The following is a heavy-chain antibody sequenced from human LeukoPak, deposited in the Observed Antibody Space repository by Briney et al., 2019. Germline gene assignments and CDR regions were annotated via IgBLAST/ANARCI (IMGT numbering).Heavy chain of an antibody. CDR1: GGSFSGYY. J-gene: IGHJ6*03. Sequence: SETLSLTCAVYGGSFSGYYWSWIRQPPGKGLEWIGYIHYSGSTNYNPSLKSRVTISVDTSKNDFSLKLSSVTAAGTAVYYCARTPEGYCRGSTCYYYYYYMNVWGKGTTVTVSS. CDR3: ARTPEGYCRGSTCYYYYYYMNV. D-gene: IGHD2-15*01. V-gene: IGHV4-59*01. CDR2: IHYSGST.